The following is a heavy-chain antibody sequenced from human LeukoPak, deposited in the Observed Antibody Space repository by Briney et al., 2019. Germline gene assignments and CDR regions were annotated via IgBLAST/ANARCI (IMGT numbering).Heavy chain of an antibody. CDR2: IYYNGGT. CDR1: GGSISRYY. V-gene: IGHV4-59*08. D-gene: IGHD5-24*01. Sequence: PSQTLSLTCTVSGGSISRYYWSWIRQPPGKGLEWIGYIYYNGGTNYNPSLESRLTMSVDTSKNQFSLKLRSVTAADTAVYYCARGHERWLQLQGVDYWGQGTLVTVSS. J-gene: IGHJ4*02. CDR3: ARGHERWLQLQGVDY.